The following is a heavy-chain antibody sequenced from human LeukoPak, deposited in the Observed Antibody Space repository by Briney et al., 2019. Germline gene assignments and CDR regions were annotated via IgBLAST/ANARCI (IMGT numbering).Heavy chain of an antibody. CDR2: INPSGGST. J-gene: IGHJ3*02. D-gene: IGHD3-3*01. Sequence: ASVKVSCKASGYTFTSYYMHWVRQAPGQGLEWMGIINPSGGSTSYAQKFQGRVTITRDTSASTAYMELSSLRSEDTAVYYCAREFTIFGVVTNAEAFDIWGQGTMVTVSS. CDR1: GYTFTSYY. V-gene: IGHV1-46*01. CDR3: AREFTIFGVVTNAEAFDI.